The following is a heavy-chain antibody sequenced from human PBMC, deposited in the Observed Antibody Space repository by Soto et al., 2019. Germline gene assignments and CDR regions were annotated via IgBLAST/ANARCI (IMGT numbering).Heavy chain of an antibody. CDR2: ISSSGSTI. CDR1: GFTFSDYY. CDR3: ARDYPYCSSTSCYVDYYYYYMDV. J-gene: IGHJ6*03. D-gene: IGHD2-2*01. Sequence: PGGSLRLSCAASGFTFSDYYMSWIRQAPGKGLEWVSYISSSGSTIYYADSVKGRFTISRDNAKNSLYLQMNSLRAEDTAVYYCARDYPYCSSTSCYVDYYYYYMDVWGKGTSVTVSS. V-gene: IGHV3-11*01.